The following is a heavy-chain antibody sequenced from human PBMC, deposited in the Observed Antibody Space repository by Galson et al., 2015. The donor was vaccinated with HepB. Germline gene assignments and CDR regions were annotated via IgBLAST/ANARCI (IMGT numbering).Heavy chain of an antibody. J-gene: IGHJ5*02. CDR2: ISSDGTKK. V-gene: IGHV3-30-3*01. Sequence: SLRLSCAASGFTFNNYAMHWVRQAPGKGLDWVAMISSDGTKKHYAESVQGRFTISRDDAKNTLYLQMNGLRTEDTALYYCVRDLLKYTTTWYLDLWGQGTLVTVSS. D-gene: IGHD6-13*01. CDR1: GFTFNNYA. CDR3: VRDLLKYTTTWYLDL.